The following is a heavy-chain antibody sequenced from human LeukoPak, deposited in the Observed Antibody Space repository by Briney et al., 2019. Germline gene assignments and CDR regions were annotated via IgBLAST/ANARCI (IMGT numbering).Heavy chain of an antibody. CDR1: GYTFTSYD. CDR3: ASYRGSSGYYYYMDV. V-gene: IGHV1-2*02. Sequence: ASVKVSCKASGYTFTSYDINWVRQATGQGLEWMGWMNPNSGDTNYAQKFQGRVTMTRDTTTSTAYMELSSLRSDDTAVYYCASYRGSSGYYYYMDVWGKGTTVTVSS. D-gene: IGHD3-10*01. CDR2: MNPNSGDT. J-gene: IGHJ6*03.